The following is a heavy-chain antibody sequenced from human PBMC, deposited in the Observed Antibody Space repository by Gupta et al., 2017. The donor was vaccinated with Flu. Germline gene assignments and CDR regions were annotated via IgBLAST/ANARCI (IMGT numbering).Heavy chain of an antibody. D-gene: IGHD2-15*01. Sequence: EVQLVESGGGLVQPGRSLRLSCTASGFTFGDYAMSWFRQAPGKGLEWVGFIRSKAYGGTTEYAASVKGRFTISRDDSKSIAYLQMNSLKTEDTAVYYCTRAWGYCSGGSCYDNWFDPWGQGTLVTVSS. CDR1: GFTFGDYA. V-gene: IGHV3-49*03. CDR3: TRAWGYCSGGSCYDNWFDP. J-gene: IGHJ5*02. CDR2: IRSKAYGGTT.